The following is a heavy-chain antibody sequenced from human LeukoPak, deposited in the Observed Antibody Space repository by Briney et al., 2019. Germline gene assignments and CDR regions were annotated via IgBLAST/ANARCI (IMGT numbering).Heavy chain of an antibody. V-gene: IGHV3-23*01. CDR3: AKVKSATMIFDY. J-gene: IGHJ4*02. CDR2: ISGSGGST. CDR1: GFTFSTYW. D-gene: IGHD5-12*01. Sequence: PGGSLRLSCAASGFTFSTYWMHWVRQPPGKGLVWVSAISGSGGSTYYADSVRGRFTISRDNSKNTLYLQMNSLRAEDTAVYYCAKVKSATMIFDYWGQGTLVTVSS.